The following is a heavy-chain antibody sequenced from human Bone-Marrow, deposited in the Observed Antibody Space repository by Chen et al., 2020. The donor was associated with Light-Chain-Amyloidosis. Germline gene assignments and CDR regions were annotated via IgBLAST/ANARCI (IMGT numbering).Heavy chain of an antibody. CDR1: GYTFTSYY. D-gene: IGHD6-25*01. CDR2: INPSGGST. V-gene: IGHV1-46*04. Sequence: QVQLVQSGAEVKKPGASVKVSCKASGYTFTSYYMHWVRQAPGQGLEWMGIINPSGGSTSYAQKLQGRVTMTRDTSTSTVYMELSSLRSEDTAVYYCARTAAANPWRPHYYYYGMDVWGQGTTVTVSS. CDR3: ARTAAANPWRPHYYYYGMDV. J-gene: IGHJ6*02.